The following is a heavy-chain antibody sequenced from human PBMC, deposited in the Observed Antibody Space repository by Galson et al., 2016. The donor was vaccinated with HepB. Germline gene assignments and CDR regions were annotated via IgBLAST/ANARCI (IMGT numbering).Heavy chain of an antibody. Sequence: SLRLSCAVSGFTFSRYWMHWVRQAPGKGLVWVARINSDGSTISYADSVKGRFTSSRDNAKKTLFLQMNSLRAEDTAVYYCVRDEKLGFYDYYGMDVWSKGTTVTVSS. J-gene: IGHJ6*04. V-gene: IGHV3-74*01. D-gene: IGHD7-27*01. CDR3: VRDEKLGFYDYYGMDV. CDR2: INSDGSTI. CDR1: GFTFSRYW.